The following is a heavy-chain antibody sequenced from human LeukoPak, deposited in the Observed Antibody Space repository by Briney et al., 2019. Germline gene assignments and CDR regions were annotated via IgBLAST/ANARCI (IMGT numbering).Heavy chain of an antibody. D-gene: IGHD3-16*01. CDR2: IYSDGST. Sequence: PGGSLRLSCAASGFTVSNNSMSWVRQAPGTGLEWVSLIYSDGSTSYAGSVRGRFTISRDNSKNTLYLHMNSLRAEDTAVYYCSRARGGDGLPFDYWGQGTLVTVSS. CDR1: GFTVSNNS. J-gene: IGHJ4*02. CDR3: SRARGGDGLPFDY. V-gene: IGHV3-53*01.